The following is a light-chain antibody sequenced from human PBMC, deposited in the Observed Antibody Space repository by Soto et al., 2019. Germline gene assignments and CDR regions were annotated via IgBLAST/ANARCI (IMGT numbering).Light chain of an antibody. CDR2: DVS. J-gene: IGLJ3*02. CDR3: SSYTRTNSWV. Sequence: QSALTQSASVSVSPGQSITISCTGTSSDVGGYNYVSWYQQHPGKAPKLIIYDVSNRPSGVSTRFSGSKSGNTASLTISGLQAEDEADYSCSSYTRTNSWVFGGGTKLTVL. CDR1: SSDVGGYNY. V-gene: IGLV2-14*01.